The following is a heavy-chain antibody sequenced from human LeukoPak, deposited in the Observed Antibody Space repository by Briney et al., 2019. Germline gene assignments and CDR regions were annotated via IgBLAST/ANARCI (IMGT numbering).Heavy chain of an antibody. CDR2: IYYSGST. CDR3: ARESTSKGESFDP. D-gene: IGHD2-2*01. V-gene: IGHV4-39*07. CDR1: GGSISSSSYY. J-gene: IGHJ5*02. Sequence: SETLSLTCTVSGGSISSSSYYWGWIRQPPGKGLEWIGSIYYSGSTYYNPSLKSRVTISVDTSKNQFSLKLSSVTAVDTAVYYCARESTSKGESFDPWGQGTLVTVSS.